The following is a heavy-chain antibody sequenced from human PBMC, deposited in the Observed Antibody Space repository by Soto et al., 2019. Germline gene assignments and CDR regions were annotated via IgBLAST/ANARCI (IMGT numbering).Heavy chain of an antibody. CDR3: ARRFGSGHSGYYFDL. CDR2: INPAGGST. V-gene: IGHV1-46*01. CDR1: GYTLTSSY. D-gene: IGHD6-25*01. Sequence: ASVKVYCRASGYTLTSSYMHWVRQATGQGLEWMGIINPAGGSTIYAQNFQSRVSMTRDTSTSTVYIELSSLSSEDTAVYYCARRFGSGHSGYYFDLWGQGTLVTVTS. J-gene: IGHJ4*02.